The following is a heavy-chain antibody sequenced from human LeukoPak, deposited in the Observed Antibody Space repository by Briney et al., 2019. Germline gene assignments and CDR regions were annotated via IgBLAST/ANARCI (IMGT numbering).Heavy chain of an antibody. Sequence: GGSLRLSCAASGNYWMHWVRQAPGKGLVWVSHINSDGSWTSYADSVKGRFTISKDNAKNTVYLQMNSLRAEDTAVYYCAGEKGLEAADQAGGHWGQGTLVTVSS. V-gene: IGHV3-74*01. CDR2: INSDGSWT. J-gene: IGHJ4*02. CDR1: GNYW. CDR3: AGEKGLEAADQAGGH. D-gene: IGHD6-13*01.